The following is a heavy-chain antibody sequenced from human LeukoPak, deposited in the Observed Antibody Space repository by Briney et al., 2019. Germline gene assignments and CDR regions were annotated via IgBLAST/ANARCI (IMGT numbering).Heavy chain of an antibody. CDR3: ARGASPYDFWSGYYLDY. V-gene: IGHV3-33*01. J-gene: IGHJ4*02. D-gene: IGHD3-3*01. CDR2: IWYDGSNK. CDR1: GFTFSSYG. Sequence: GGSLRLSCAASGFTFSSYGMHWVRQAPGKGLEWVAVIWYDGSNKYYADSVKGRFTISGDNSKNTLYLQMNSLRAEDTAVYYCARGASPYDFWSGYYLDYWGQGTLVTVSS.